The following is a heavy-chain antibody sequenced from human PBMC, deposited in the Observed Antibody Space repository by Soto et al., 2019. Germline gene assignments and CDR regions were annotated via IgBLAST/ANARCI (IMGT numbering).Heavy chain of an antibody. J-gene: IGHJ4*02. CDR1: GGSISSYY. D-gene: IGHD2-2*01. CDR2: IYYSGST. V-gene: IGHV4-59*08. CDR3: ATCSTSCYGDFDY. Sequence: SETLSLTCTDSGGSISSYYWSWIRQPPGKGLEWIGYIYYSGSTNYNPSLKSRVTISVDTSKNQFSLKLSSVTAADTAVYYCATCSTSCYGDFDYWGQGTLVTVSS.